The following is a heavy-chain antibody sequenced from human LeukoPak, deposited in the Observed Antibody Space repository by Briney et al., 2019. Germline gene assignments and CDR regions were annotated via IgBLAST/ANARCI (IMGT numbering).Heavy chain of an antibody. J-gene: IGHJ4*02. CDR3: AKEVEGYCSSTSCYNFDY. V-gene: IGHV3-11*04. CDR2: ISSSGSTI. CDR1: GFTFSDYY. Sequence: GGSLRLSCAASGFTFSDYYMSWIRQAPGKGLEWVSYISSSGSTIYYADSVKGRFTISRDNSKNTLYLQMNSLRAEDTAVYYCAKEVEGYCSSTSCYNFDYWGQGTLVTVSS. D-gene: IGHD2-2*02.